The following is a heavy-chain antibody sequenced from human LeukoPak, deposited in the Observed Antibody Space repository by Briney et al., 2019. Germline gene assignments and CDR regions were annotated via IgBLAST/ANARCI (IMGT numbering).Heavy chain of an antibody. CDR3: VRDGGVSGYDLLDY. J-gene: IGHJ4*02. CDR1: GFTFSNYW. CDR2: INQDGSEE. Sequence: GGSLRLSCAASGFTFSNYWVTWVRQAPGKGLEWVAHINQDGSEEHYMDSVKARFTISRDNAKNSLSLQMNSLRAEDTAVYYCVRDGGVSGYDLLDYWGQGTLVTVSS. V-gene: IGHV3-7*01. D-gene: IGHD5-12*01.